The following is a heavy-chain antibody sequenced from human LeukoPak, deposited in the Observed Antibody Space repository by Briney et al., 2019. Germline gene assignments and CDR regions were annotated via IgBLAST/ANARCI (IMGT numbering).Heavy chain of an antibody. CDR2: ISGSGGST. J-gene: IGHJ4*02. D-gene: IGHD6-19*01. V-gene: IGHV3-23*01. Sequence: GGSLRLSCAASGFTFSSYAMSWVRQAPGKGLEWVSAISGSGGSTYYADSVKGRFTISRDNSKNTLYLQMNNLRAEDMAVYYCAKDQTVAGFYFDYWGQGTLVTVSS. CDR3: AKDQTVAGFYFDY. CDR1: GFTFSSYA.